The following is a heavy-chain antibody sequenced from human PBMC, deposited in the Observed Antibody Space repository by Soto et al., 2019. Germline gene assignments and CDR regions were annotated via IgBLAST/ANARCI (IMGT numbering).Heavy chain of an antibody. Sequence: TSETLSLTCTVSGGSISSYYWSWIRQPPGKGLEWIGYIYYSGSTDYNPSLKSRVTISIDTSKNQFSLKLSSVTAAATAVYYCAIHPQGYYMDVWGKGTTVTVSS. CDR2: IYYSGST. J-gene: IGHJ6*03. CDR3: AIHPQGYYMDV. CDR1: GGSISSYY. V-gene: IGHV4-59*08.